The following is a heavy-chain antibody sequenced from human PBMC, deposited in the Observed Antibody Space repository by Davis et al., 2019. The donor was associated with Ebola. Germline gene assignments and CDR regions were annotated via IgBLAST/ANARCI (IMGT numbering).Heavy chain of an antibody. CDR2: IYYSGST. CDR3: ARGESCSSTSCFYYYYYGMDV. D-gene: IGHD2-2*01. V-gene: IGHV4-39*07. Sequence: MPSETLSLTCTVSGGSISSSSYYWGWIRQPPGKGLEWIRSIYYSGSTYYNPSLKSRVTISVDTSKNQFSLKLSSVTAADTAVYYCARGESCSSTSCFYYYYYGMDVWGQGTTVTVSS. J-gene: IGHJ6*02. CDR1: GGSISSSSYY.